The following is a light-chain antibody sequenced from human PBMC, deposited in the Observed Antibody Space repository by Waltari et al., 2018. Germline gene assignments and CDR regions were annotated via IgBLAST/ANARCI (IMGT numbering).Light chain of an antibody. CDR2: AVS. CDR3: SSYSSSSSLV. CDR1: ASDVGGYNY. V-gene: IGLV2-14*03. Sequence: QSALTQPASVSGSPGQSITISCTGPASDVGGYNYVSWFQQHPGTAPKLMIYAVSARPSGVSYRFSGSKSGNTASLTISGLQAADEADYYCSSYSSSSSLVFGGGTRLTVL. J-gene: IGLJ2*01.